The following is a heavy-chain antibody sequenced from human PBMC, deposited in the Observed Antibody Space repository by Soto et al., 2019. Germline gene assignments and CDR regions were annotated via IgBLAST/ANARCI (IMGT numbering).Heavy chain of an antibody. CDR1: GYTFTNYA. CDR2: INAVNGNT. J-gene: IGHJ6*03. D-gene: IGHD2-2*01. V-gene: IGHV1-3*01. Sequence: QVQLVQSGAEVEKPGASVKVSCKASGYTFTNYAVHWVRQAPGQRLEWMGWINAVNGNTRFSQNLQGRVTITRDTSARTVYMELSSLRSEDTAVYYCARGHLAVVPVASWFYYMDVWGKGTTVTVSS. CDR3: ARGHLAVVPVASWFYYMDV.